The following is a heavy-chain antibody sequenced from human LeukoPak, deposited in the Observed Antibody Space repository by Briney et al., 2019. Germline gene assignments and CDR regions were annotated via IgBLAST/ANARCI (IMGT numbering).Heavy chain of an antibody. CDR1: GFTFRSYA. Sequence: GGSLRLSCAASGFTFRSYAMSWVRQAPGKGLEWVPVISTGGDITYYADSVKGRFTISRDNSKNTLYLQMNSLRAEDTAVYYCAKAEGYDILTGLDYWGQGTLVTVSS. V-gene: IGHV3-23*01. J-gene: IGHJ4*02. CDR2: ISTGGDIT. D-gene: IGHD3-9*01. CDR3: AKAEGYDILTGLDY.